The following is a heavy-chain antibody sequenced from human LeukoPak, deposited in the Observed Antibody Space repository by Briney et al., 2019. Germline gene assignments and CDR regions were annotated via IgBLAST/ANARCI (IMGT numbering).Heavy chain of an antibody. CDR2: ISAYNGNT. D-gene: IGHD3-9*01. CDR3: ARILVTTSFYDYYMDV. Sequence: ASVKVSCKASGYTFTSYGISWVRQAPGQGLEWMGWISAYNGNTNYAQKLQGRVTMTTDTSTSTAYMELRSLRSDDTAVYYCARILVTTSFYDYYMDVWGKGTTVTISS. CDR1: GYTFTSYG. V-gene: IGHV1-18*01. J-gene: IGHJ6*03.